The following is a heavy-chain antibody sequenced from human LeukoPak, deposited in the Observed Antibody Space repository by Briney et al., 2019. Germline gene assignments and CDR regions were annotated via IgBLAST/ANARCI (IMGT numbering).Heavy chain of an antibody. CDR1: GFTFSSYS. D-gene: IGHD3-3*01. V-gene: IGHV3-21*01. J-gene: IGHJ4*02. CDR2: ITISRSYI. CDR3: AKSSIEYDFWSGLDY. Sequence: GGSLRLSCAASGFTFSSYSMNWVRQAPGKGLEWVSSITISRSYIYYADSVKGRFTISRDNTKNSLYLQMNGLRAEDTAVYYCAKSSIEYDFWSGLDYWGQGTLVTVSS.